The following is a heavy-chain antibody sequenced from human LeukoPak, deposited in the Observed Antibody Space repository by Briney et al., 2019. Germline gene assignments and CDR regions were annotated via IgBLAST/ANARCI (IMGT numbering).Heavy chain of an antibody. CDR2: IYYSGST. CDR3: ARGVIAVAGLFDY. J-gene: IGHJ4*02. Sequence: SETLSLTCTVSGGSISSYYWSWIRQPPGKGLEWIGYIYYSGSTNYNPSLKSRVTMSVDTSKNQFSLKLSSVTAADTAVYYCARGVIAVAGLFDYWGQGTLVTVSS. CDR1: GGSISSYY. D-gene: IGHD6-19*01. V-gene: IGHV4-59*12.